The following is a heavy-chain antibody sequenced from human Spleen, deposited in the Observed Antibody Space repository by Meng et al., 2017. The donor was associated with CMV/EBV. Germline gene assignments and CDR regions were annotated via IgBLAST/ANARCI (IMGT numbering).Heavy chain of an antibody. CDR2: ISSSGSTI. V-gene: IGHV3-48*03. J-gene: IGHJ4*02. Sequence: GESLKISCAASGFTFSSYEMNWVRQAPGKGLEWVSYISSSGSTIYYADSVKGRFTISRDNAKNSLFLQMNSLGVEDTAVYYCAREHAMSASTDYWGQGTLVTVSS. CDR3: AREHAMSASTDY. CDR1: GFTFSSYE. D-gene: IGHD2-2*01.